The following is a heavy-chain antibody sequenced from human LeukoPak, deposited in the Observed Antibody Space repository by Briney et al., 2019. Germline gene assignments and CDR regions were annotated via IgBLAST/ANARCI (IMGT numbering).Heavy chain of an antibody. D-gene: IGHD3-3*01. CDR1: GFTFDDYG. CDR2: INWNGGST. J-gene: IGHJ6*03. V-gene: IGHV3-20*01. CDR3: ARVAYRDFWSGRENYYYYMDV. Sequence: PGGSLRLSCAASGFTFDDYGMSWVRQAPGKGLEWVSGINWNGGSTGYADSVKGRFTISRDNAKNSLYLQMNSLRAEDTALYHCARVAYRDFWSGRENYYYYMDVWGKGTTVTVSS.